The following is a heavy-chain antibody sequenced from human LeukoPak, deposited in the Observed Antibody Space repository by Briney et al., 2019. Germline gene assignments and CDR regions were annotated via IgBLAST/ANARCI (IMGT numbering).Heavy chain of an antibody. Sequence: ASVKVSCKASGYTFTSYGISWVRQAPGQGLEWMGWISAYNGNTSYAQKLQGRVTMTTDTSTSTAYMELRSLRSDDTAVYYCAIAPALLLWFGELLGWGQGTLVTVSS. CDR3: AIAPALLLWFGELLG. CDR1: GYTFTSYG. D-gene: IGHD3-10*01. V-gene: IGHV1-18*04. CDR2: ISAYNGNT. J-gene: IGHJ4*02.